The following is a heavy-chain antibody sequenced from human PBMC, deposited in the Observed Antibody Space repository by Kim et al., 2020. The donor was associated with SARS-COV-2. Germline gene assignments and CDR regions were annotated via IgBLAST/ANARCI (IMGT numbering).Heavy chain of an antibody. CDR3: AKGGTTARMDV. Sequence: YYADSVKGRFTIYRDNSKNTLYLQMNSLRAEDTAVYYCAKGGTTARMDVWGQGTTVTVSS. D-gene: IGHD3-16*01. V-gene: IGHV3-33*06. J-gene: IGHJ6*02.